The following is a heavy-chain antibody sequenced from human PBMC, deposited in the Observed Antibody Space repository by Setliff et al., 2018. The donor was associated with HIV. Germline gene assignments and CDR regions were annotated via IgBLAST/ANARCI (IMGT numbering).Heavy chain of an antibody. V-gene: IGHV4-38-2*01. Sequence: NPSETLSLTCAVSGYSISTAYYWGWIRQPPGKGLEWIGSVYHSGTTYYNPSLKSRVTISVDMSNNQFSLKVTSVTAAGTAVYYCMRGRSITIFGVAYFDFWGQGTQVTVSS. CDR3: MRGRSITIFGVAYFDF. J-gene: IGHJ4*02. D-gene: IGHD3-3*01. CDR1: GYSISTAYY. CDR2: VYHSGTT.